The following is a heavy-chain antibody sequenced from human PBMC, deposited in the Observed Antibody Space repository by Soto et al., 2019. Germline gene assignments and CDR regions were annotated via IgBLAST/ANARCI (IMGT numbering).Heavy chain of an antibody. J-gene: IGHJ4*02. CDR3: ARSRGYDYVWGSYRFPLGS. CDR1: GGSISSGDYY. V-gene: IGHV4-30-4*01. CDR2: IYYSGST. D-gene: IGHD3-16*02. Sequence: SETLSLTRTVSGGSISSGDYYWSWIRQPPGKGLEWIGYIYYSGSTYYNPSLKSRVTISVDTSKNQFSLKLSSVTAADTAVYYCARSRGYDYVWGSYRFPLGSWGQGTLVTVSS.